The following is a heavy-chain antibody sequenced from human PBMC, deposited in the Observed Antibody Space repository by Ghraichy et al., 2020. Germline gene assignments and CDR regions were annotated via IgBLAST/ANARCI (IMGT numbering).Heavy chain of an antibody. CDR2: LNQDGSKN. J-gene: IGHJ4*02. D-gene: IGHD2-21*01. V-gene: IGHV3-7*01. CDR3: ARGASCGGDCYTEYYFDS. Sequence: GALNISCVGSEFSFSKYWMSWVRQAPGKGLEWVANLNQDGSKNHYAGSVKGRFTISRDNAKKSLYLHMISLRAEDTAVYYCARGASCGGDCYTEYYFDSWGQGTLVNV. CDR1: EFSFSKYW.